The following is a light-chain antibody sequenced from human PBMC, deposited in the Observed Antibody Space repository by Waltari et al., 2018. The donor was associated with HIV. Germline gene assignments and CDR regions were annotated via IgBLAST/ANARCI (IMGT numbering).Light chain of an antibody. J-gene: IGKJ4*01. V-gene: IGKV3-11*01. CDR3: QQRSSWPLT. CDR2: DAS. CDR1: QSVIIY. Sequence: EIVLTQSPATLSLSPGERATLSCRANQSVIIYLAWYQQKPGQAPRLLIYDASNRATDIPARFSGSWSGTNLTLTISSLEPEDFAVYYCQQRSSWPLTFGGGTKVEIK.